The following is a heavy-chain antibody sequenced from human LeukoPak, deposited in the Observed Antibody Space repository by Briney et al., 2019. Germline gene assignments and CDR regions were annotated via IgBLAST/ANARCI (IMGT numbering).Heavy chain of an antibody. CDR1: GFTFSSYA. J-gene: IGHJ4*02. D-gene: IGHD6-19*01. V-gene: IGHV3-30-3*01. CDR2: ISYDGSNK. Sequence: GSPRLSCAASGFTFSSYAMHWVRQAPGKGLEWVAVISYDGSNKYYADSVKGRFTISRDNSKNTLYLQMNSLRAEDTAVYYCARDMRTSVAGTDYWGQGTLVPVSS. CDR3: ARDMRTSVAGTDY.